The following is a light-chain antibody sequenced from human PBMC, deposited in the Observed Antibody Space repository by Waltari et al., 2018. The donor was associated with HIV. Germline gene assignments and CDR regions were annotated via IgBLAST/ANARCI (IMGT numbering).Light chain of an antibody. CDR2: RNN. V-gene: IGLV1-47*01. J-gene: IGLJ2*01. CDR1: SPTIGRNY. Sequence: QSVLTKPPSASGTPGQRVTISCSGNSPTIGRNYVSLYQHLPGTAPKLLIDRNNRRPSGVPDRFSGSKSRTSASLAISGLRSEDEADYYCATWDDSLSGSVFGGGTKLTVL. CDR3: ATWDDSLSGSV.